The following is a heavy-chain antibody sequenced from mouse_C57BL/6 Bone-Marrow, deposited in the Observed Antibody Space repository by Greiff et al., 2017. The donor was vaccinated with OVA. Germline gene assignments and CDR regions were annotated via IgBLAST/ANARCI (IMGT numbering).Heavy chain of an antibody. D-gene: IGHD2-3*01. Sequence: VQLQQSGAELVRPGTSVKVSCKASGYTFTNYLIEWVKQRPGQGLEWIGAINPGSGGTNYNQKFKGKATLTADKSSSTAYMQLSSLTSEDSAVYFCARADDGCRAWFAYWGQGTLVTVSA. J-gene: IGHJ3*01. CDR3: ARADDGCRAWFAY. CDR2: INPGSGGT. CDR1: GYTFTNYL. V-gene: IGHV1-54*01.